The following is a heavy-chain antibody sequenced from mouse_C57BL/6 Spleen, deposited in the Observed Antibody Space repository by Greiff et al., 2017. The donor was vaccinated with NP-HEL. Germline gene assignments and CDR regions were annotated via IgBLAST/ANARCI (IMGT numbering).Heavy chain of an antibody. V-gene: IGHV5-17*01. CDR3: ARDYDYDVAMDY. CDR1: GFTFSDYG. Sequence: EVKLMESGGGLVKPGGSLKLSCAASGFTFSDYGMHWVRQAPEKGLEWVAYISSGSSTIYYADTVKGRFTISRDNAKNTLFLQMTSLRSEDTAMYYCARDYDYDVAMDYWGQGTSVTVSS. J-gene: IGHJ4*01. D-gene: IGHD2-4*01. CDR2: ISSGSSTI.